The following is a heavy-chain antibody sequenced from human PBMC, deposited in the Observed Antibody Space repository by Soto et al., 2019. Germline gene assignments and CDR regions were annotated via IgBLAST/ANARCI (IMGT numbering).Heavy chain of an antibody. CDR2: INTCNGNT. D-gene: IGHD3-10*01. Sequence: XSVKVSCKASGYPFNSYAMHWVRQAPGQRPEWMGWINTCNGNTKYSENFQGRATITKDISASTAYMELSSLRSEDTAVYYCARFYASGSYPYDYWGQGTLVTVYS. V-gene: IGHV1-3*04. CDR3: ARFYASGSYPYDY. CDR1: GYPFNSYA. J-gene: IGHJ4*02.